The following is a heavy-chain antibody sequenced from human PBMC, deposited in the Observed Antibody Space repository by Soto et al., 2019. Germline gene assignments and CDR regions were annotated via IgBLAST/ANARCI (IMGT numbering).Heavy chain of an antibody. Sequence: SETLSLTCTLSGGSISSGDYYWSWIRQPPGKGLEWIGYIYCSVSTYYNPSLKRRVTISVDTPKNQFSLKLSSVTAADTAVYYCARSVATMVRGVTLGDYYYGMDVWGQGTTVTVSS. J-gene: IGHJ6*02. CDR3: ARSVATMVRGVTLGDYYYGMDV. D-gene: IGHD3-10*01. V-gene: IGHV4-30-4*01. CDR1: GGSISSGDYY. CDR2: IYCSVST.